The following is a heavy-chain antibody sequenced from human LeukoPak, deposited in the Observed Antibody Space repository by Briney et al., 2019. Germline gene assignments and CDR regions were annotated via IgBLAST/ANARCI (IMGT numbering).Heavy chain of an antibody. J-gene: IGHJ4*02. CDR1: GFTFSSYW. CDR3: ARDFGGLYFDY. CDR2: INSDGSST. Sequence: GGSLRLSCAASGFTFSSYWMHWVRQAPGKGLVWVSRINSDGSSTSYADSVKGRFTISRDNAKNTLYLQMNSLRAEDTAVYHCARDFGGLYFDYWGQGTLVTVSS. D-gene: IGHD3-10*01. V-gene: IGHV3-74*01.